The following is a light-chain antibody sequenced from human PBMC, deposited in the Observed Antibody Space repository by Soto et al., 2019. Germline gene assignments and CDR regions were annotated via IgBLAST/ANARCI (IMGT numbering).Light chain of an antibody. CDR2: DVS. CDR3: SSYTSSSTLLYV. V-gene: IGLV2-14*01. Sequence: QSALTQPASVSGSPGQSITISCTGTSSDVGGYNYVSWYQQHPGKATKLMIYDVSNRPSGVSNRFSGSKSGNTAYLTISGRQAEDEADYCCSSYTSSSTLLYVFGTGTKLTVL. J-gene: IGLJ1*01. CDR1: SSDVGGYNY.